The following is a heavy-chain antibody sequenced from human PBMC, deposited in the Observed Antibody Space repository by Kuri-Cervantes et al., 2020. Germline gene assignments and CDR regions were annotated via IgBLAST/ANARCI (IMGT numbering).Heavy chain of an antibody. D-gene: IGHD3-22*01. CDR2: ISGSDGVT. CDR3: AKSGGSASYYEYFQH. CDR1: GFTFSSYA. V-gene: IGHV3-23*01. J-gene: IGHJ1*01. Sequence: ETLSLTCAASGFTFSSYAMSWVRQAPGKGLEWVSGISGSDGVTYYADSVKGRFTISRDNSKNTLYLQMNSLSAEDTAVYYCAKSGGSASYYEYFQHWGQGTLVTVSS.